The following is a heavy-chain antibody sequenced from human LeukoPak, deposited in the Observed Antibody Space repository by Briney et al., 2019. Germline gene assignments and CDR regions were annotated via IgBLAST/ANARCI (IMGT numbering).Heavy chain of an antibody. D-gene: IGHD2-2*01. V-gene: IGHV3-30-3*01. CDR2: ISYDGSNK. CDR3: ARVVPAAISAAASSGWDLLFDY. Sequence: GRSLRLSCAASGVTFSSYAMHWVRQAPGKGLEWVAVISYDGSNKYYADSVKGRFTISRDNSKNTLYLQMNSLRAEDTAVYYCARVVPAAISAAASSGWDLLFDYWGQGTLVTVSS. J-gene: IGHJ4*02. CDR1: GVTFSSYA.